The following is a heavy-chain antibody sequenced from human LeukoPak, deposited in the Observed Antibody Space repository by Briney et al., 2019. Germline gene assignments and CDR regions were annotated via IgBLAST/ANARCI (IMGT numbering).Heavy chain of an antibody. CDR1: GGSISSSSYY. D-gene: IGHD1-26*01. CDR2: IYYSGST. J-gene: IGHJ4*02. CDR3: ARYEGGATPFDY. V-gene: IGHV4-39*07. Sequence: SETLSLTCTVSGGSISSSSYYWGWIRQPPGKGLEWIGSIYYSGSTYYNPSLKSRVTISVDTSKDQFSLKLSSVTAADTAVYYCARYEGGATPFDYWGQGTLVTVSS.